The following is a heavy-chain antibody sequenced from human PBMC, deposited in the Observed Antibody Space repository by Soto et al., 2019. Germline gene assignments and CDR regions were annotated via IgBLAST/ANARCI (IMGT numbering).Heavy chain of an antibody. D-gene: IGHD3-3*01. CDR2: ISSSSSTI. V-gene: IGHV3-48*01. J-gene: IGHJ4*02. CDR1: GFTFGISW. Sequence: GGSLRLSCAASGFTFGISWINWVGQAPGKGLEWVSYISSSSSTIYYADSVKGRFTISRDNAKNSLYLQMNSLRAEDTAVYYCERNCDFLSGYYTGQDYWGQGTLVTVSS. CDR3: ERNCDFLSGYYTGQDY.